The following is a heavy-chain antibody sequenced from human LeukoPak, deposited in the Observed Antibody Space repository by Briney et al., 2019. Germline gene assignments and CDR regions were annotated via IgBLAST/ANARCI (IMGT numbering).Heavy chain of an antibody. CDR1: GFTVSSNY. V-gene: IGHV3-53*01. J-gene: IGHJ4*02. CDR3: AKTVSGSYSYQGGDY. D-gene: IGHD3-16*02. CDR2: IYSGGSA. Sequence: GGSLRLSCAASGFTVSSNYMSWVRQAPGKGLEWVSVIYSGGSAYYADSVKGRFTMSRDNSRNMLYLQMNSLRDEDTAKYYCAKTVSGSYSYQGGDYWGQGTLVTVSS.